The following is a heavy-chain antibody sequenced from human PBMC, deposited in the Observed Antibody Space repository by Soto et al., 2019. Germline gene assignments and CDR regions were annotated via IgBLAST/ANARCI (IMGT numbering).Heavy chain of an antibody. V-gene: IGHV4-4*02. Sequence: SETLSLTCAVSSGSISSSNWWSWVRQPPGKGLEWIGEIYHSGSTNYNPSLKSRVTISVDKSKNQFSLKLSSVTAADTAVYYCARDGSGSYRGFDPWGQGTLVTVS. CDR1: SGSISSSNW. CDR2: IYHSGST. D-gene: IGHD3-10*01. J-gene: IGHJ5*02. CDR3: ARDGSGSYRGFDP.